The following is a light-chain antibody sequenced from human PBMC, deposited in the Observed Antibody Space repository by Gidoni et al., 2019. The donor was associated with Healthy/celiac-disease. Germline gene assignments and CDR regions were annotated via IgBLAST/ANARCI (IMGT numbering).Light chain of an antibody. V-gene: IGKV1-5*03. CDR1: QRISSW. CDR3: QQDNSYPLT. Sequence: DIQMTQSPSTLSASVGDRVTITCRASQRISSWLAWYQQKPGKAPKLLIYKASSLESGVPSRFSGSGSGTDFTLTSSSLQPDDFATYYCQQDNSYPLTFGGGTKVEIK. J-gene: IGKJ4*01. CDR2: KAS.